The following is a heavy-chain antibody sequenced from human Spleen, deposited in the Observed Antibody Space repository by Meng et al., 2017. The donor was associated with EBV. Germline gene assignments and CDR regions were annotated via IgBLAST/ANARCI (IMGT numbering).Heavy chain of an antibody. Sequence: LQLPESGPGLCKPSQTLSLTRAVSGGSIKNGGYSWSWNRQPPGKGLDWIGYIYQSGSAYYNPSLKSRVTMSVDMSKNQFSLKLSSVTAADTAVYYCARGGGYGDYEGWFDPWGQGTLVTVSS. J-gene: IGHJ5*02. CDR2: IYQSGSA. D-gene: IGHD4-17*01. CDR3: ARGGGYGDYEGWFDP. V-gene: IGHV4-30-2*01. CDR1: GGSIKNGGYS.